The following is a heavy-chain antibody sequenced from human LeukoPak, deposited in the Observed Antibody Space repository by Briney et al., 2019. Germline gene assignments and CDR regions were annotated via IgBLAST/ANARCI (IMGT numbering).Heavy chain of an antibody. CDR1: GLTFRSYW. CDR2: MKQDESEK. J-gene: IGHJ4*02. Sequence: QAGGSLRLSCAASGLTFRSYWMSWVRQAPGKGLEWVAKMKQDESEKYYVDSVKGRFTISRDNAKSSLYLQMNSLRAEDTAVYYCARDRNSYYDSSGPPDYWGQGTLVTVSS. D-gene: IGHD3-22*01. V-gene: IGHV3-7*04. CDR3: ARDRNSYYDSSGPPDY.